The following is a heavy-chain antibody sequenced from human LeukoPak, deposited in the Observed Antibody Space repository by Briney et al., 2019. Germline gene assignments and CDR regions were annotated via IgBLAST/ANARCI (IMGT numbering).Heavy chain of an antibody. D-gene: IGHD2-2*02. CDR2: IYHSGGNT. V-gene: IGHV4-38-2*01. CDR3: ASRDIVVVPAAIRTPHFDY. CDR1: DYSISSGYY. J-gene: IGHJ4*02. Sequence: SETLSLTCVVSDYSISSGYYWGWIRQPPGKGLEWIGSIYHSGGNTYYNPSLKSRVTISVDTSKNQFSLKLSSVTAADTAVYYCASRDIVVVPAAIRTPHFDYWGQGTLVTVSS.